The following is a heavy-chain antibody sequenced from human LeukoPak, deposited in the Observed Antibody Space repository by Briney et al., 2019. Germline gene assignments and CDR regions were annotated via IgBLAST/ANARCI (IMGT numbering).Heavy chain of an antibody. CDR1: GYTFTSYY. J-gene: IGHJ4*02. CDR3: GREIEGTTDY. V-gene: IGHV1-46*01. CDR2: IKPSDGFT. D-gene: IGHD1-7*01. Sequence: ASVRVSCKASGYTFTSYYVHWVRQAPGQGLEWMGVIKPSDGFTSYAQKFQGRLTVTRDMSTSTVYMELNSLRSEDTAVYFCGREIEGTTDYWGQGTLVTVSS.